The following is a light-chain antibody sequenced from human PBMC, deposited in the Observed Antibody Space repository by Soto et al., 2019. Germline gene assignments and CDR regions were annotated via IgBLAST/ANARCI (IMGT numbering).Light chain of an antibody. Sequence: EIVLTQSPGTLSLSPGERATLSCGASQSVTSNYLAWYQQKPGQAPRLLIVGSSTRATGIPDRFSGSGSGTDFTLTISRLEPEDFAVYYCQQRSNWPLTFGGGTKVDI. CDR1: QSVTSNY. CDR3: QQRSNWPLT. V-gene: IGKV3D-20*02. J-gene: IGKJ4*01. CDR2: GSS.